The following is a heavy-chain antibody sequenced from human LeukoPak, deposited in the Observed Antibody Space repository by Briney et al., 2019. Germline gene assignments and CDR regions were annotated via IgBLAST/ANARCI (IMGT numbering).Heavy chain of an antibody. Sequence: GGSLRLSCAASGFTFSNAWMSWVRQAPGKGLEWVGCIKSKTDGGTTDYAAPVKGRFTISRDDSKNTLYLQMNSLKTEDTAVYYCTTEGYDILTGLYYFDYWGQGTLVTVSS. CDR2: IKSKTDGGTT. CDR1: GFTFSNAW. V-gene: IGHV3-15*01. D-gene: IGHD3-9*01. CDR3: TTEGYDILTGLYYFDY. J-gene: IGHJ4*02.